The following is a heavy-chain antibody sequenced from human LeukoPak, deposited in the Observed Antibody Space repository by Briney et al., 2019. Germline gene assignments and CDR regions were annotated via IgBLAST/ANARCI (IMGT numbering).Heavy chain of an antibody. CDR1: GFTFSSSA. Sequence: GGSLRLSCAASGFTFSSSAMTWVRQAPGKGLEWVSAISGSGGSTYYADSVKGRFTISRDNSKNTLYLQMNSLRAEDTAVYYCAKGQFGEWLSYFDYWGQGTLVTVSS. D-gene: IGHD3-3*01. CDR3: AKGQFGEWLSYFDY. J-gene: IGHJ4*02. V-gene: IGHV3-23*01. CDR2: ISGSGGST.